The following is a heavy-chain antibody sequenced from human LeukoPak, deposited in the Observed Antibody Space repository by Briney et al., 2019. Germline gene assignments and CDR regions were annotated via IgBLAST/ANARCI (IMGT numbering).Heavy chain of an antibody. CDR3: ARDRFGGDY. CDR2: IIPIFGTA. D-gene: IGHD3-16*01. J-gene: IGHJ4*02. CDR1: GGTFSSYA. V-gene: IGHV1-69*06. Sequence: AASVKVSCKASGGTFSSYAISWVRQAPGPGPELMGGIIPIFGTANYAQKFQGRVTITADKSTSTAYMEQSSLRSEDTAVYYCARDRFGGDYWGQGTLVTVSS.